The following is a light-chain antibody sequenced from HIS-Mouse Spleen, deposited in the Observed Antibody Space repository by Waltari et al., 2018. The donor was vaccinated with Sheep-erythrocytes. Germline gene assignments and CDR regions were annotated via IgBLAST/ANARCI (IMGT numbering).Light chain of an antibody. V-gene: IGLV2-23*01. Sequence: QSALTQPASVSGSPGQSITISCTGTSRYVGSYNLVPGYQQHPGKAPKLMIYEGSKRPSGVSNRFSGSKSGNTASLTISGLQAEDEADYYCCSYAGSSTLVFGGGTKLTVL. CDR2: EGS. J-gene: IGLJ2*01. CDR3: CSYAGSSTLV. CDR1: SRYVGSYNL.